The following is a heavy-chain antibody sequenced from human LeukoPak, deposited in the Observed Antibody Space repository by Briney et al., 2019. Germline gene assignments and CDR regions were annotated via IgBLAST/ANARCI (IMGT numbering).Heavy chain of an antibody. Sequence: PSETLSLTCAVYGGSFSGYYWSWIRQPPGKGLEWIGEINHSGSTNYNPSLKSRVTISVDTSKNQFSLKLSSVTAADTAMYYCARYTGSYPHDAFDIWGQGTMVTVSS. V-gene: IGHV4-34*01. CDR2: INHSGST. D-gene: IGHD1-26*01. CDR3: ARYTGSYPHDAFDI. J-gene: IGHJ3*02. CDR1: GGSFSGYY.